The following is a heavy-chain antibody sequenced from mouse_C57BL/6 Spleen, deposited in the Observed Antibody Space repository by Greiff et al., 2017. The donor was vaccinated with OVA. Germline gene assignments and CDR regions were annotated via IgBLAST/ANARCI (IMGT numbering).Heavy chain of an antibody. J-gene: IGHJ2*01. D-gene: IGHD1-1*01. V-gene: IGHV1-50*01. Sequence: QVQLQQPGAELVKPGASVKLSCKASGYTFTSYWMQWVKQRPGQGLEWIGEIDPSDSYTNYNQKFKGKATLTVDTSSSTAYMQLSSLTSEDSAVYYCARGSGYGSSYAYFEDWGKGTTLTVAS. CDR2: IDPSDSYT. CDR3: ARGSGYGSSYAYFED. CDR1: GYTFTSYW.